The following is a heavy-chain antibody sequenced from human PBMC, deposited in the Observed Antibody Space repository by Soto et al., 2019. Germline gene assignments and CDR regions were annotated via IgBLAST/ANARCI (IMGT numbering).Heavy chain of an antibody. D-gene: IGHD2-2*01. V-gene: IGHV1-18*04. CDR2: ISAYNGNT. CDR1: GYTFTSYG. CDR3: AREVWYCSSTSCPFDY. Sequence: ASVKFSCKASGYTFTSYGISWVRQAPGQGLEWMGWISAYNGNTNYAQKLQGRVTMTTDTSTSTAYMELRSLRSDDTAVYYCAREVWYCSSTSCPFDYWGQGTLVTVSS. J-gene: IGHJ4*02.